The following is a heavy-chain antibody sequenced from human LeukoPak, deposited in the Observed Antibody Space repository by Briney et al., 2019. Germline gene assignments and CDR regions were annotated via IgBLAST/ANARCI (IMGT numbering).Heavy chain of an antibody. Sequence: PGGSLRLSCAASGFTFSNYWMSWVRQAPGKGLEWVAFILYDGSNRFYADSVKGRFTISRDNGKNTLYLQMNSLGGDDTAVYYCAKDQAAAWGQGTRVTVSS. V-gene: IGHV3-30*02. CDR1: GFTFSNYW. D-gene: IGHD6-25*01. CDR2: ILYDGSNR. J-gene: IGHJ5*02. CDR3: AKDQAAA.